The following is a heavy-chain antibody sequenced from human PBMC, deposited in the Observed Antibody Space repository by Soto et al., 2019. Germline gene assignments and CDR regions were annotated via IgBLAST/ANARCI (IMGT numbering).Heavy chain of an antibody. V-gene: IGHV1-8*01. CDR1: GYTFTSYD. Sequence: QVQLVQSGAEVKKPGASVKVSCKASGYTFTSYDINWVRQATGQGLEWMGWMNPNSGNTGYAQKLQGRVTMTRKTSISTAYMELSSLRSEDTAVYYCARGAPYYDILTADRYWGQGTLVTVSS. D-gene: IGHD3-9*01. CDR3: ARGAPYYDILTADRY. J-gene: IGHJ4*02. CDR2: MNPNSGNT.